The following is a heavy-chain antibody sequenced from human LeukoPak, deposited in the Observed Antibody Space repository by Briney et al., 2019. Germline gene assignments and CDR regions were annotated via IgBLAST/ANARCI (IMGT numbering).Heavy chain of an antibody. CDR1: GFTFSSYA. CDR2: ISYDGSNK. J-gene: IGHJ4*02. D-gene: IGHD3-10*01. V-gene: IGHV3-30*01. CDR3: AKDKGAEGVIKDY. Sequence: GGSLRLSCAASGFTFSSYAMHWVRQAPGKGLEWVAVISYDGSNKYYADSVKGRFTISRDNSKNTLYLQMNSLRAEDTAVYHCAKDKGAEGVIKDYWGQGTLVTVSS.